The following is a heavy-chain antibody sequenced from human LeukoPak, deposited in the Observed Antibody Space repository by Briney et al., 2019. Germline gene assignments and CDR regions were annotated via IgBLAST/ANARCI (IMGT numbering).Heavy chain of an antibody. D-gene: IGHD3-10*01. V-gene: IGHV3-15*01. CDR3: TTASFTMVRGVIITRAEYFQH. J-gene: IGHJ1*01. Sequence: PGGSLRLSCAASGFTFSNAWMSWVRQAPGKGLEWVGRIKSKTDGGTTDYAAPVKGRFTISRDDSKNTLYLQMNSLKTEDAAVYYCTTASFTMVRGVIITRAEYFQHWGQGTLVTVSS. CDR2: IKSKTDGGTT. CDR1: GFTFSNAW.